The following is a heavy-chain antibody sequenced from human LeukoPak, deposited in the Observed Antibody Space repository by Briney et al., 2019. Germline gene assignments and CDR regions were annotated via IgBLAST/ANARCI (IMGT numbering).Heavy chain of an antibody. CDR3: AELGITMIGGV. CDR1: GFTFDDYV. V-gene: IGHV3-9*01. CDR2: ISWNSGSI. Sequence: GGSLRLSCAASGFTFDDYVMHWVRQAPGKGLEWVSSISWNSGSIGYVDSVKGRFTISRDNAKNSLYLQMNSLRAEDTAVYYCAELGITMIGGVWGKGTTVTISS. D-gene: IGHD3-10*02. J-gene: IGHJ6*04.